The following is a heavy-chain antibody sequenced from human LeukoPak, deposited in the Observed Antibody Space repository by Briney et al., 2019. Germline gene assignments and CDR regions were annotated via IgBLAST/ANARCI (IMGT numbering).Heavy chain of an antibody. D-gene: IGHD3-10*01. CDR2: ISSSGSTI. J-gene: IGHJ4*02. CDR3: AREFGVRGVINY. Sequence: GGSLRLSCAASGFSFSSSEMNWVRQAPGKGLEWVSYISSSGSTIYYADSVKGRFTISRDNAKNSLYLQMNSLRAEDTAVYYCAREFGVRGVINYWGQGTLVTVSS. CDR1: GFSFSSSE. V-gene: IGHV3-48*03.